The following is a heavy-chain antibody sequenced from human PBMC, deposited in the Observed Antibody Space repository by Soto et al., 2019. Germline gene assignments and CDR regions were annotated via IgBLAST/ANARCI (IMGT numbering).Heavy chain of an antibody. CDR2: IYYSGST. J-gene: IGHJ3*02. CDR3: ARRWGDAFDI. V-gene: IGHV4-59*08. CDR1: GGSISSYY. D-gene: IGHD3-16*01. Sequence: SETLSLTCTVSGGSISSYYWSWIRPPPGKGLEWIGYIYYSGSTNYNPSLKSRVTISVDTSKNQFSLKLSSVTAADTAVYYCARRWGDAFDIWGQGTMVTVSS.